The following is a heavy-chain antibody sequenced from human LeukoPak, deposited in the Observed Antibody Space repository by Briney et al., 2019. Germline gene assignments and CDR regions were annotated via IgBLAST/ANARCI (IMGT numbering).Heavy chain of an antibody. D-gene: IGHD5-12*01. CDR2: LNNSGGRT. V-gene: IGHV3-23*01. Sequence: GGSLRLSCAASGFTFNSYAMSWVRQAPGKGLEWVSLLNNSGGRTYYADSVKGRFTISRDNSKNTLYLQMNSLRAEDTAVYYCAKISGYSGKTLDYWGQGALVTV. J-gene: IGHJ4*02. CDR1: GFTFNSYA. CDR3: AKISGYSGKTLDY.